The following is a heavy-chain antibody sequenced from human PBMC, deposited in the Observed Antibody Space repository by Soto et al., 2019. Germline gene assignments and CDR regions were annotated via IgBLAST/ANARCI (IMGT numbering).Heavy chain of an antibody. CDR2: ISYDGSNK. CDR3: VFGGRITIFGVVPNYGMDV. CDR1: GFTFSSYG. D-gene: IGHD3-3*01. V-gene: IGHV3-30*03. Sequence: GGSLRLSCAASGFTFSSYGMHWVRQAPGKGLEWVAVISYDGSNKYYADSVKGRFTISRDNSKNTLYLQMNSLRAEDTDVYYCVFGGRITIFGVVPNYGMDVWGQGTTVTVSS. J-gene: IGHJ6*02.